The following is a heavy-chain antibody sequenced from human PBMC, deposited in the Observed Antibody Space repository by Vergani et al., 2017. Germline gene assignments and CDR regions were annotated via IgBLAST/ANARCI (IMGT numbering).Heavy chain of an antibody. CDR1: GASVSSSVSSSGYS. CDR2: LYYRGNS. Sequence: QVRLQESGPGLVKPSETLSLTCTVSGASVSSSVSSSGYSWGWLRQPPGKGLEWIASLYYRGNSYYSPSLRSRLTISVDTSKNQFSLRLNSVTAADTAVYYCARTGEWMRSNNGPPDYVFALDVWGQGTTVIVSS. J-gene: IGHJ6*02. D-gene: IGHD3-10*01. V-gene: IGHV4-39*01. CDR3: ARTGEWMRSNNGPPDYVFALDV.